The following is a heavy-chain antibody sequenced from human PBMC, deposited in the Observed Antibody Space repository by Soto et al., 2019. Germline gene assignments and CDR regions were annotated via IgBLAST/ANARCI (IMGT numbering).Heavy chain of an antibody. J-gene: IGHJ5*02. CDR1: GGSISSSSYY. Sequence: QLQLQESGPGLVKPSETLSLTCTVSGGSISSSSYYWGWIRQPPGKGLEWIGSIYYSGSTYYNPCLKSRVTISVDTSNNQLSLKLSCVTAADTAVYYCARLGERRGGYYTRWFDPWGQGTLVTVSS. CDR2: IYYSGST. V-gene: IGHV4-39*01. D-gene: IGHD3-3*01. CDR3: ARLGERRGGYYTRWFDP.